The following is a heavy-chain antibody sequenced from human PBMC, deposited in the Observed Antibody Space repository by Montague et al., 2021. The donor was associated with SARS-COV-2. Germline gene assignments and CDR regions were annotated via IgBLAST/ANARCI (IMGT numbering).Heavy chain of an antibody. CDR2: ISYDGSNK. V-gene: IGHV3-30-3*01. CDR1: GFTFSSYA. CDR3: ARVLGGYYGMGV. J-gene: IGHJ6*02. D-gene: IGHD2/OR15-2a*01. Sequence: SLRLSCAASGFTFSSYAMHWVRQAPGKGLEWVAVISYDGSNKYYADSVKGRFTISRDNSKNTLYLQMNSLRAEDTAVYYCARVLGGYYGMGVWGQGTTVTVPS.